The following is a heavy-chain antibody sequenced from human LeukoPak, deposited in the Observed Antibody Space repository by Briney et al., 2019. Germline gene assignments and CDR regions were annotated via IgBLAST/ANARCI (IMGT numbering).Heavy chain of an antibody. Sequence: SETLSLTCAVYGGSFSGYYWSWIRQPPGKGLECMGEINHSGSTNYNPSLKSRVTISVDTSKNQFSLKLSSVTAADTAVYYCARGMADTAMVFYYFDYWGQGTLVTVSS. CDR3: ARGMADTAMVFYYFDY. J-gene: IGHJ4*02. D-gene: IGHD5-18*01. CDR2: INHSGST. V-gene: IGHV4-34*01. CDR1: GGSFSGYY.